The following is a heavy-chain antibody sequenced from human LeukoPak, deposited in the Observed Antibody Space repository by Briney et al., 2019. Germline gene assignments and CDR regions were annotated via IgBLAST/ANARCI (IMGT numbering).Heavy chain of an antibody. Sequence: ASVKVSCKPSGYTFTSYGISWVRQAPGQGLEWMGWISAYNGNTNYAQKLQGRVTMTTDTSTSTAYMELRGLRSDDTAVYYCARTSAYYYDSSGYSDHDAFDIWGQGTMVTVSS. D-gene: IGHD3-22*01. V-gene: IGHV1-18*01. CDR1: GYTFTSYG. CDR2: ISAYNGNT. J-gene: IGHJ3*02. CDR3: ARTSAYYYDSSGYSDHDAFDI.